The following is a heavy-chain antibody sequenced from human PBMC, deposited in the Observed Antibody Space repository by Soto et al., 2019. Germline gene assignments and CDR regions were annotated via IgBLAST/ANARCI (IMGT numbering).Heavy chain of an antibody. CDR2: ISSSSSYI. V-gene: IGHV3-21*01. CDR3: ARYVKYYGSGGARVRYCGMDV. J-gene: IGHJ6*02. D-gene: IGHD3-10*01. Sequence: EVQLVESGGGLVKPGGSLRLSCAASGFTFSSYSMNWVRQAPGKGLEWVSSISSSSSYIYYADSVKGRFTISRDNAKNSLYLQMNSLRAEDTAVYYCARYVKYYGSGGARVRYCGMDVWGQGTTVTVSS. CDR1: GFTFSSYS.